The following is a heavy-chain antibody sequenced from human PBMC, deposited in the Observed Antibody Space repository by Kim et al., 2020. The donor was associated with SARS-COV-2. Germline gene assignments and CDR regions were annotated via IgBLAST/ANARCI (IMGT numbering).Heavy chain of an antibody. CDR1: GGSISSSSYY. V-gene: IGHV4-39*01. D-gene: IGHD4-17*01. CDR3: ARWVPMTTVTSCFDP. J-gene: IGHJ5*02. Sequence: SETLSLTCTVSGGSISSSSYYWGWIRQPPGKGLEWIGSIYYSGSTYYNPSLKSRVTISVDTSKNQFSLKLSSVTAADTSVYYCARWVPMTTVTSCFDPWGQGTLVTLSS. CDR2: IYYSGST.